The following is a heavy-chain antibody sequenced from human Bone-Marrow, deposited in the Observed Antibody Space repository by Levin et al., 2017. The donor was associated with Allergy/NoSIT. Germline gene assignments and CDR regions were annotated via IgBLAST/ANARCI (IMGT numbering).Heavy chain of an antibody. V-gene: IGHV5-51*01. Sequence: GESLKISCKTSGYSFASYWIAWVRQMPGKGLEWVGNIYPADSDTRYNPSFQGQVTLSVDQSITTAYLQWDGLKASDTAIYYCAIDEFLSTWGQGTLVTVSS. CDR1: GYSFASYW. J-gene: IGHJ5*02. D-gene: IGHD2-21*01. CDR2: IYPADSDT. CDR3: AIDEFLST.